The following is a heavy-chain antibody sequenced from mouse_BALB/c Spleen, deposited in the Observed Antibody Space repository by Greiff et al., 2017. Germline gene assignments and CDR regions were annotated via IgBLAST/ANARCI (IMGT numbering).Heavy chain of an antibody. CDR2: ISNGGGST. CDR3: ARHGTGRAWFAY. V-gene: IGHV5-12-2*01. CDR1: GFTFSSYT. J-gene: IGHJ3*01. D-gene: IGHD4-1*01. Sequence: EVQLVESGGGLVQPGGSLKLSCAASGFTFSSYTMSWVRQTPEKRLEWVAYISNGGGSTYYPDTVKGRFTISRDNAKNTLYLQMSSLKSEDTAMYYCARHGTGRAWFAYWGQGTLVTVSA.